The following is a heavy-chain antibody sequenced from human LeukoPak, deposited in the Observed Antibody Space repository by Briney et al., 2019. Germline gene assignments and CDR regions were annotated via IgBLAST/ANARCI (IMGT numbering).Heavy chain of an antibody. CDR2: THHSGST. CDR3: ARSSGHSYGDFDY. D-gene: IGHD5-18*01. Sequence: SETLSLTCSVSGVSITSNYWSWIRQPPGKGLEWIGYTHHSGSTSYNPSLNSRITISLDTSNNQFSLKLSSVTAADTAVYYCARSSGHSYGDFDYWGQGTLVTVSS. CDR1: GVSITSNY. V-gene: IGHV4-59*01. J-gene: IGHJ4*02.